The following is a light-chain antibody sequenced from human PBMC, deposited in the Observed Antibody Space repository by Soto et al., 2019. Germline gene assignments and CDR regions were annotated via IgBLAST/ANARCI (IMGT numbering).Light chain of an antibody. CDR3: QQRSNWPPLIT. J-gene: IGKJ5*01. CDR2: GAT. CDR1: QSVSIL. Sequence: EIVLTQSPVTLSLSPGQRPTLCCRASQSVSILLAWYQQKPGQAPRLLLHGATTRATGIPARFSGSGSGTEFTLTISSLQSEDFAVYYCQQRSNWPPLITFGQGTRLEIK. V-gene: IGKV3-15*01.